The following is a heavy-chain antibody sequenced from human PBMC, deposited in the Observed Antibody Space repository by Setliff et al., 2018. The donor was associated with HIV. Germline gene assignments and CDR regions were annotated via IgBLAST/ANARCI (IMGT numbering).Heavy chain of an antibody. CDR2: IYPGNSDT. Sequence: GESLTISCKDSGYTFSNYCIAWVRQMPGKGLEWMGIIYPGNSDTTYSPSFQGQVTISADKSISTAYLQWSSLKASDTAMYYCAKRLSPGSGWYSKARGMDVWGQGTTVTVSS. D-gene: IGHD6-19*01. J-gene: IGHJ6*02. CDR1: GYTFSNYC. V-gene: IGHV5-51*01. CDR3: AKRLSPGSGWYSKARGMDV.